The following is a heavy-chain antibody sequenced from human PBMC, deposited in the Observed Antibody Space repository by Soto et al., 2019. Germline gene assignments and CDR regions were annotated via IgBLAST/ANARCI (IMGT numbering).Heavy chain of an antibody. Sequence: QITLKESGPTLVKPTQTLTLTCTFSGFSLSTRGVAVGWFRQPPGKALEWLALIYWDEDKWYRPSLKSRLTLTDDTSQKQLVLTMNNMDPVDTATYYCAHRPRGYAYYFNDWGKGTLVTV. CDR3: AHRPRGYAYYFND. CDR2: IYWDEDK. D-gene: IGHD5-12*01. J-gene: IGHJ4*02. V-gene: IGHV2-5*02. CDR1: GFSLSTRGVA.